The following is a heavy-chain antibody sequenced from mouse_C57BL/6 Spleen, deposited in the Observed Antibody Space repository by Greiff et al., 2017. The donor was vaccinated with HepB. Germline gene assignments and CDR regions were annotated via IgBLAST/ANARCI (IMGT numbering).Heavy chain of an antibody. CDR1: GFTFSSYA. Sequence: EVKLVESGEGLVKPGGSLKLSCAASGFTFSSYAMSWVRQTPEKRLEWVAYISSGGDYIYYADTVKGRFTISRDNARNTLYLQMSSLKSEDTAMYYCTRFGTTVVAYYFDYWGQGTTLTVSS. CDR3: TRFGTTVVAYYFDY. J-gene: IGHJ2*01. D-gene: IGHD1-1*01. CDR2: ISSGGDYI. V-gene: IGHV5-9-1*02.